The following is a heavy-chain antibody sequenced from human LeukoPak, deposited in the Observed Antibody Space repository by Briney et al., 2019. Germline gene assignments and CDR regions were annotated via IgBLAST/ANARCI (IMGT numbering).Heavy chain of an antibody. J-gene: IGHJ5*02. Sequence: GRSLRLSCAASGFTFSSYATHWVRQAPGKGLEWVAVISYDGSNKYYADSVKGRFTISRDNAKNSLYLQMNSLRAEDTAVYYCAAQSFGWFDPWGQGTLVTVSS. CDR1: GFTFSSYA. CDR2: ISYDGSNK. D-gene: IGHD1-26*01. CDR3: AAQSFGWFDP. V-gene: IGHV3-30-3*01.